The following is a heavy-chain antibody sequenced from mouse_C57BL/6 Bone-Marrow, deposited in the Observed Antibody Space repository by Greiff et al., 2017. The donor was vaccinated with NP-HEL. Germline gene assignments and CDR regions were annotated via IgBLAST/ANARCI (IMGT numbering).Heavy chain of an antibody. Sequence: EVKLVESGGGLVKPGGSLKLSCAASGFTFSSYAMSWVRQTPEKRLEWVATISDGGSYTYYPDNVKGRFTISRDNAKNNLYLQMSHLKSEDTAMYYCARVYYGSTWYFDVWGTGTTVTVSS. CDR2: ISDGGSYT. D-gene: IGHD1-1*01. CDR1: GFTFSSYA. J-gene: IGHJ1*03. CDR3: ARVYYGSTWYFDV. V-gene: IGHV5-4*03.